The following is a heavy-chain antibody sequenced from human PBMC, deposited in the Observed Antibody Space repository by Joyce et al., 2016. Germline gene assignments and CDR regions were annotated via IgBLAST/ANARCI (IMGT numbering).Heavy chain of an antibody. CDR1: GASINSYY. Sequence: QVQLQGSGPGLVKPSETLSLTCTVSGASINSYYWNWIRQPPGKGLEWIGHIYYSGRTNYNPSLKSRVTISVDTSKNQFSRNLRSVTAAETAVYYCARGGGVHNSYAEYFQHWGQGTLVTVSS. CDR3: ARGGGVHNSYAEYFQH. V-gene: IGHV4-59*01. J-gene: IGHJ1*01. D-gene: IGHD3-16*01. CDR2: IYYSGRT.